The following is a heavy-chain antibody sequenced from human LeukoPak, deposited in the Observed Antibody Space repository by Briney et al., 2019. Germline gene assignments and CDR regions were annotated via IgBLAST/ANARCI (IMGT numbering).Heavy chain of an antibody. Sequence: GGSLRLSCAASGFTFSNYWMSWVRQVPGKGLEWVANINQDGGETYYVDSVQGRFTISRDNAKNSLYLQMNSLRAEDTALYSCARAATTGTTDYWGQGTLLTVSS. CDR2: INQDGGET. CDR1: GFTFSNYW. D-gene: IGHD1-1*01. V-gene: IGHV3-7*01. J-gene: IGHJ4*02. CDR3: ARAATTGTTDY.